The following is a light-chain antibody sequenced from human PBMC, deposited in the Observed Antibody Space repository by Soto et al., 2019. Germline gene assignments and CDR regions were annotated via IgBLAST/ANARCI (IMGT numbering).Light chain of an antibody. V-gene: IGKV3-20*01. J-gene: IGKJ1*01. Sequence: EIVLTQSPGTLSLSPGERATLSCRASQSVSSSYLAWYQQKSGQAPRLLIYGASNMSTGIPDRFSGSGSGTYFTLTISRVEPEDFAVYYCQQYGRSSWTFGQGTKVEIK. CDR3: QQYGRSSWT. CDR2: GAS. CDR1: QSVSSSY.